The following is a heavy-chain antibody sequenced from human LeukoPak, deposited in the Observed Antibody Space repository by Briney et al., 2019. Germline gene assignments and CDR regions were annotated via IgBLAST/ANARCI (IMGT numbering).Heavy chain of an antibody. J-gene: IGHJ4*02. CDR3: SRTSARGAQFDY. Sequence: SETLSLTCSAAAGSISSCYWSWIRQPAARELEWIGRIYSSGSTNYNPSLKTRVTMSLDTSKNQFSLSLTTVTAADTAGYYCSRTSARGAQFDYWGQGTLVTVSS. CDR2: IYSSGST. CDR1: AGSISSCY. D-gene: IGHD1-26*01. V-gene: IGHV4-4*07.